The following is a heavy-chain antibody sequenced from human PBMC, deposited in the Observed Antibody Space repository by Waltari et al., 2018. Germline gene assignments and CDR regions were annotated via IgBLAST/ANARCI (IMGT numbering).Heavy chain of an antibody. CDR1: GGSFSGYY. V-gene: IGHV4-34*01. J-gene: IGHJ1*01. Sequence: QVQLQQWGAGLLKPSETLSLTCAVYGGSFSGYYWSWIRQPPGKGLEWIGEINHSGSTNYNPPLKSRVTISVDTAKNQFSLKLSSGTAADTAVYYCARGRIVVVTARGAFQHWGQGTLVTVSS. D-gene: IGHD2-21*02. CDR3: ARGRIVVVTARGAFQH. CDR2: INHSGST.